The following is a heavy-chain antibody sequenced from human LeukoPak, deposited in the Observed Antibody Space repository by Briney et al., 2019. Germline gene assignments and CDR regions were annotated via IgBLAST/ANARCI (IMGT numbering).Heavy chain of an antibody. CDR3: ARAYS. CDR2: IKEDGSKE. Sequence: XVRQAPXKGLEWVANIKEDGSKENYEDSVKGRFTISRDNAKNSLYLQMSSLRAEDTAIYYCARAYSWGQGTRVTVSS. V-gene: IGHV3-7*04. J-gene: IGHJ5*02. D-gene: IGHD2-21*01.